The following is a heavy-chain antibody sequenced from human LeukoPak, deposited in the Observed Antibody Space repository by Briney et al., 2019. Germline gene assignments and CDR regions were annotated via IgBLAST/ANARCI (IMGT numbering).Heavy chain of an antibody. CDR1: GGSISSGSYY. CDR3: ARRVGRYAFDI. J-gene: IGHJ3*02. Sequence: SGTLSLTCTVSGGSISSGSYYWSWIRQPAGKGLEWIGRIYTSGNTNYNPSLKSRVTISVDTSKNQFSLKLSSVTAADTAVYYCARRVGRYAFDIWGQGTMVTVSS. CDR2: IYTSGNT. D-gene: IGHD1-26*01. V-gene: IGHV4-61*02.